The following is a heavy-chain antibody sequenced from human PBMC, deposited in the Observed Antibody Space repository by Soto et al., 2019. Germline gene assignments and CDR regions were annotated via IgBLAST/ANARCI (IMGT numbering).Heavy chain of an antibody. J-gene: IGHJ3*02. CDR3: XRPEYSSSSVGIDAFDI. CDR2: ISSSGSTI. D-gene: IGHD6-6*01. Sequence: GGSLRLSCAASGFTFSYYYMSWIRQAPGKGLEWVSYISSSGSTIYYADSVKGRFTISRDNAKNSLYLQMNSLGAEDTAVYYCXRPEYSSSSVGIDAFDIWGQGTMVTVSS. V-gene: IGHV3-11*01. CDR1: GFTFSYYY.